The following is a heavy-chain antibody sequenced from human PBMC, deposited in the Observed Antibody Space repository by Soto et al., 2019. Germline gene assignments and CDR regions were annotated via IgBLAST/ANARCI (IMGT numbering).Heavy chain of an antibody. Sequence: VQLVESGGGLVQPGRSLRLSCAASGFTFDDYAMHWVRQAPGKGLEWVSGISWNSGSIGYADSVKGRFTISRDNAKNSLYLQMNSLRAEDTALYYCAKDLAGYCTNGVCSAFDYWGQGTLVTVSS. CDR3: AKDLAGYCTNGVCSAFDY. V-gene: IGHV3-9*01. D-gene: IGHD2-8*01. CDR2: ISWNSGSI. CDR1: GFTFDDYA. J-gene: IGHJ4*02.